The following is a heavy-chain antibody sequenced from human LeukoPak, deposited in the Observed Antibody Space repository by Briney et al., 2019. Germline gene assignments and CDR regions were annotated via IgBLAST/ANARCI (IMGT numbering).Heavy chain of an antibody. Sequence: GGSLRLFCAASGFTFSIYAMRWVRQAPGKALEWVSDISGSGGSTYYADSVKGRFTIPRDNSKNTLYLQMNSLRAEDTAVYYCAKSGSGRVGYGDYERSRDYWGQGTLVTVSS. V-gene: IGHV3-23*01. CDR3: AKSGSGRVGYGDYERSRDY. J-gene: IGHJ4*02. D-gene: IGHD4-17*01. CDR2: ISGSGGST. CDR1: GFTFSIYA.